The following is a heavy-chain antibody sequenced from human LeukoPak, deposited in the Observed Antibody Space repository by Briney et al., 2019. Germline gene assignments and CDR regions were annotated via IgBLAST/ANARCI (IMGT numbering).Heavy chain of an antibody. CDR2: IYYSGST. D-gene: IGHD1-14*01. Sequence: SETLSLTCTVSGGSISSYYWSWIRQPPGKGLDWIGYIYYSGSTNYNPSLKSRVTISVDTSKNQFSLKLSSVTAADTAVYYCARGRRNYYFDYWGQGTLVTVSS. V-gene: IGHV4-59*01. CDR3: ARGRRNYYFDY. J-gene: IGHJ4*02. CDR1: GGSISSYY.